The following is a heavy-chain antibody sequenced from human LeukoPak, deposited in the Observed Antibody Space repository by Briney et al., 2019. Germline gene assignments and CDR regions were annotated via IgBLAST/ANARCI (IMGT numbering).Heavy chain of an antibody. CDR3: AKNIRDQLLCGFDY. J-gene: IGHJ4*02. CDR2: ITGGGDST. V-gene: IGHV3-23*01. Sequence: GGSLRLSCAASGLTLDASAMSWVRQAPGKGLEGVAVITGGGDSTYYADSVKGRFTSSRDNSKKTLFLQINSLRAVDTAVYYCAKNIRDQLLCGFDYWGQGVVVTVSS. CDR1: GLTLDASA. D-gene: IGHD2-2*01.